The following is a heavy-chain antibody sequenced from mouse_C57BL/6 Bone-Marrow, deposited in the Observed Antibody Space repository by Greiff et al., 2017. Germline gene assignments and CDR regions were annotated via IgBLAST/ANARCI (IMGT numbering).Heavy chain of an antibody. D-gene: IGHD2-13*01. Sequence: EVKLMESGPGLVKPSQSLSLTCSVTGYSITSGYYWNWIRQFPGNKLEWMGYISYDGSNNYNPALKNRISMTRDTSKNPFFLKLNSVTTEDTATDYCARGDGDGGWFAYWGQGNLVTVSA. CDR2: ISYDGSN. V-gene: IGHV3-6*01. CDR1: GYSITSGYY. J-gene: IGHJ3*01. CDR3: ARGDGDGGWFAY.